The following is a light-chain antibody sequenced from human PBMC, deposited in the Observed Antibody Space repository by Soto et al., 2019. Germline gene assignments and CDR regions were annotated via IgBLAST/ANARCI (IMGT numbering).Light chain of an antibody. J-gene: IGKJ1*01. Sequence: EIVLTQSPATLSLSPGERATLSCRASQSVRNNLAWYQQKPGQAPRLLIYGASTRATGIPARISGSGSGTEFTLTISSLQSEDFAVYYCQQYNNWPPWTFGQGTKVDIK. V-gene: IGKV3-15*01. CDR1: QSVRNN. CDR2: GAS. CDR3: QQYNNWPPWT.